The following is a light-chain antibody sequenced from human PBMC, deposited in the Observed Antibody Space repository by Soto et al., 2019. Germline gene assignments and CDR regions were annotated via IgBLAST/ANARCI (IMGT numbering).Light chain of an antibody. CDR1: SGQSNYA. CDR3: QTGGTGLVI. J-gene: IGLJ2*01. V-gene: IGLV4-69*01. CDR2: LQRDGSH. Sequence: QPVLTQSPSASASLGPSVTLTGTLSSGQSNYAIAWHQQHPEKGPRYLMKLQRDGSHSKGDGIPNRFSGSRAGAERYLTNYSLQSEAEADSYGQTGGTGLVIFGGGTKLTLL.